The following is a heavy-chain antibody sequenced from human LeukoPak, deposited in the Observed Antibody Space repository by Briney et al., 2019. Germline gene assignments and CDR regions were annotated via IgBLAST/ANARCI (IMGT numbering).Heavy chain of an antibody. J-gene: IGHJ4*02. V-gene: IGHV1-8*02. CDR3: ARGGIHSPDY. D-gene: IGHD1-1*01. Sequence: GASVKVSCKASGYTFTSYGISWVRQAPGQGLEWMGWMNPNSGNTGYAQKFQGRVTMTRNTSISTAYMELSSLRSEDTAVYYCARGGIHSPDYWGQGTLVTVSS. CDR1: GYTFTSYG. CDR2: MNPNSGNT.